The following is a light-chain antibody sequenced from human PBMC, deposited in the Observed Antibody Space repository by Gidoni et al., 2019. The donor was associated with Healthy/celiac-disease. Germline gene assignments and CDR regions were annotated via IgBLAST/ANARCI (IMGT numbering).Light chain of an antibody. V-gene: IGKV3-20*01. CDR1: QSVSSSY. CDR2: GAS. CDR3: QQYGSSPRT. J-gene: IGKJ1*01. Sequence: EIVLRQSPGTLSLAPGERATLSCRASQSVSSSYLAWYQQTPGQAPRLLIYGASSRATGIPDRFSCSGSGTDFTLTISRLEPEDFAVYYCQQYGSSPRTFGQGTKVEIK.